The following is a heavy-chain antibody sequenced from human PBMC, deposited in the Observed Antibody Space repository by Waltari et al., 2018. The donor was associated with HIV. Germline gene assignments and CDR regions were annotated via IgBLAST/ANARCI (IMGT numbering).Heavy chain of an antibody. CDR1: VFTFSGYW. CDR3: ASGLGDWGY. V-gene: IGHV3-7*02. D-gene: IGHD2-21*02. J-gene: IGHJ4*02. Sequence: DVHLVESGGALVHPGGSLRPSCSACVFTFSGYWMSWVRQAPGKGLEWVANINPVGSTKYHVDSVRGRFTISRDNAKNSLYLQMSSLRAEDTAVYYCASGLGDWGYWGRGTLVTVSS. CDR2: INPVGSTK.